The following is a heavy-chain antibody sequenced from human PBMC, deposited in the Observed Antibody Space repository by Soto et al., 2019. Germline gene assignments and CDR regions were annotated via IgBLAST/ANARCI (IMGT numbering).Heavy chain of an antibody. CDR3: AMFRDGYNYYFDY. CDR2: ISAYNGNT. V-gene: IGHV1-18*04. Sequence: ASVTVSCTSSGYTFTSYGISWVRQDPGQGLEWMGWISAYNGNTNYAQKLQGRVTMTTDTSTSTAYMELRSLRSDDTAVYYCAMFRDGYNYYFDYWGQGTLVTVSS. CDR1: GYTFTSYG. J-gene: IGHJ4*02. D-gene: IGHD5-12*01.